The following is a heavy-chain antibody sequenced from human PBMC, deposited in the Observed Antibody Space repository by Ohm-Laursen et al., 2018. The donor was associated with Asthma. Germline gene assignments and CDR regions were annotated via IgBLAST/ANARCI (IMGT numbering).Heavy chain of an antibody. J-gene: IGHJ3*01. CDR1: GFTFSGFW. CDR3: ARAGFCSAGRCYTRPGALDV. D-gene: IGHD2-15*01. CDR2: INEDGSDI. V-gene: IGHV3-7*05. Sequence: SLRLSCSASGFTFSGFWMTWVRQAPGKGLEWVANINEDGSDINYVDSVKGRFTISRDNAKNSLVLQMHSLRAEDTALYYCARAGFCSAGRCYTRPGALDVWGQGTTVTVSS.